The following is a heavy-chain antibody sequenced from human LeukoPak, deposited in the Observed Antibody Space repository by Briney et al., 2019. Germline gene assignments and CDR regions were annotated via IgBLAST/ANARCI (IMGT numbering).Heavy chain of an antibody. V-gene: IGHV3-21*01. D-gene: IGHD2-2*01. CDR1: GFTFSSYG. CDR3: ARGPRQYCSSTSCYLDY. J-gene: IGHJ4*02. Sequence: PGGSLRLSCAASGFTFSSYGMNWVRQAPGKGLEWVSSISSSSSYIYYADSVKGRFTISRDNAKNSLYLQMNSLRAEDTAVYYCARGPRQYCSSTSCYLDYWGQGTLVTVSS. CDR2: ISSSSSYI.